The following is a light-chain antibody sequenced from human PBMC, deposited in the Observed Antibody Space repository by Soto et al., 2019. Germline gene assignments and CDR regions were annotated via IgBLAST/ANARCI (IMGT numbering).Light chain of an antibody. J-gene: IGKJ1*01. Sequence: DIQMTQSPSTLSASVGDRVTITCRASQSISSWLAWYQQKPGKAPKLLIYKASSLERGVPSRFXGRGSGTEFTLTISSLQPDDFATYYCQQYNSYSPWTFGQGTKVEIK. CDR1: QSISSW. CDR3: QQYNSYSPWT. V-gene: IGKV1-5*03. CDR2: KAS.